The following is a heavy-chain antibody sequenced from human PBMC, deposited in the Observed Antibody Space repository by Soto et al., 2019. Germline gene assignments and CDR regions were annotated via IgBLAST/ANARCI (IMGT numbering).Heavy chain of an antibody. CDR3: AREGQLVPQFDY. D-gene: IGHD6-6*01. CDR1: GGTFSSYT. V-gene: IGHV1-69*08. J-gene: IGHJ4*02. CDR2: ISPILGIA. Sequence: QVQLVQSGAEVKKPGSSVKVSCKASGGTFSSYTISWVRQAPGQGLEWMGRISPILGIANYAQKCQGRVTITADKSTSTAYMELSSLRAEDTAVYYCAREGQLVPQFDYWGQGTLVTVSS.